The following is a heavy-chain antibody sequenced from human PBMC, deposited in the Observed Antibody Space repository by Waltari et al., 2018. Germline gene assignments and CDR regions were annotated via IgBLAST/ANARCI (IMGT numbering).Heavy chain of an antibody. CDR1: GYTFTGYY. Sequence: QVQLVQSGAEVKKPGASVKVSCKASGYTFTGYYMHWVRQAPGQGLEWMGRINPNRGGTSDAQKFQGRVTMTRDTSISTAYMELSRLRSDDTALYYCARDRGLLGYFDLWGRSTLVTVSS. J-gene: IGHJ2*01. CDR3: ARDRGLLGYFDL. V-gene: IGHV1-2*06. CDR2: INPNRGGT.